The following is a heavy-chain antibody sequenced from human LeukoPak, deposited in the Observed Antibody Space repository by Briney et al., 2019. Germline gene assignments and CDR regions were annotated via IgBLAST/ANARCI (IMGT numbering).Heavy chain of an antibody. CDR2: IYHSGST. CDR3: ARGTMVNYYYGMDV. V-gene: IGHV4-30-2*01. CDR1: GGSISSGGYS. J-gene: IGHJ6*02. Sequence: SETLSLTCAVSGGSISSGGYSWSWIRQPPGKGLEWIGYIYHSGSTYYNPSLKSRVTISVDRSKNQFSLKLSSVTAADTAVYYCARGTMVNYYYGMDVWGQGTTVTVSS. D-gene: IGHD3-10*01.